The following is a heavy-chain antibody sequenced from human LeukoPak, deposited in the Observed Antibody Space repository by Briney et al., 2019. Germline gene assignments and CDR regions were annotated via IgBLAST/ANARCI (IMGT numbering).Heavy chain of an antibody. V-gene: IGHV3-30*18. J-gene: IGHJ4*02. CDR2: ISYDGSNK. Sequence: GGSLRLSCAASGFTFSSYGMHWVRQAPGKGLEWVAVISYDGSNKYYADSVNGRFTISRDNSKNTLYLQMNSLRAEDTAVYYCAKSTASGYSNDYWGQGTLVTVSS. CDR1: GFTFSSYG. D-gene: IGHD3-22*01. CDR3: AKSTASGYSNDY.